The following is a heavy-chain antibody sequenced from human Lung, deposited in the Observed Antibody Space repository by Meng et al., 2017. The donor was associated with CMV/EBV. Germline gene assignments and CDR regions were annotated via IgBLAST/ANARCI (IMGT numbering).Heavy chain of an antibody. D-gene: IGHD1-20*01. CDR3: ARMAYDWDDQESNWFDP. CDR1: YTSTNYD. V-gene: IGHV1-8*03. J-gene: IGHJ5*02. Sequence: YTSTNYDINWVRHATGQWLEWRGWMNPNSGNTGDAQKFQGRVTITRDTSIGTAYMELSSLRSEDTAVYYCARMAYDWDDQESNWFDPWGQGTLVTVSS. CDR2: MNPNSGNT.